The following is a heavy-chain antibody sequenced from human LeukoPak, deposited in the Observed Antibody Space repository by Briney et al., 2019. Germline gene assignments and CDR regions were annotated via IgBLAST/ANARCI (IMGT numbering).Heavy chain of an antibody. Sequence: ASVKVSXKASGYTFTGYYMHWVRQAPGQGLEWMGRINPNSGGTNYAQKFQGRVTMTRDTSISTAYMELSRLRSDDTAVYYCARVYYYDSSGYHFDYWGPGTLVTVSS. CDR3: ARVYYYDSSGYHFDY. V-gene: IGHV1-2*06. D-gene: IGHD3-22*01. J-gene: IGHJ4*02. CDR2: INPNSGGT. CDR1: GYTFTGYY.